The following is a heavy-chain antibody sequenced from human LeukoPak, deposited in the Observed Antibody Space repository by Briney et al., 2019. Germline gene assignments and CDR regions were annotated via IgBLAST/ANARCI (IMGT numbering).Heavy chain of an antibody. CDR3: ATSVGGHGGGFDY. Sequence: GESLKISCKGSGYSFANYWIGWVRQMPGKGLGWVGIIYPGDSDTRYSPSFQGQVTISADKSINTTYLQWSSLKASDIAMYYCATSVGGHGGGFDYWGQETLVTVSS. CDR1: GYSFANYW. J-gene: IGHJ4*02. CDR2: IYPGDSDT. D-gene: IGHD4-23*01. V-gene: IGHV5-51*01.